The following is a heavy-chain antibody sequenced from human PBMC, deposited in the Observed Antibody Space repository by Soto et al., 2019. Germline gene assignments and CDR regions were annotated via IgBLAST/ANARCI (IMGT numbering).Heavy chain of an antibody. Sequence: GGSLRLSCAASGFTFSSYGMHWVRQAPGKGLEWVAVIWYDGSNKYYADSVKGRFTISRDNSKNTLYLQMNSLRAEDTAVYYCAREGGDIVVVPAAMPGYYYYMDVWGKGTTVTVSS. V-gene: IGHV3-33*01. CDR2: IWYDGSNK. CDR3: AREGGDIVVVPAAMPGYYYYMDV. CDR1: GFTFSSYG. D-gene: IGHD2-2*01. J-gene: IGHJ6*03.